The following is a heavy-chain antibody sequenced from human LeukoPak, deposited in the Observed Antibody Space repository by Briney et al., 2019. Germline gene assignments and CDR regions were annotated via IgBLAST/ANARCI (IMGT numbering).Heavy chain of an antibody. CDR3: ARRGSGWYVDY. Sequence: GESLKISCKGSGYTFTSYWIGWVRQMPGKGLEWMGIIYPGDSDTRYSPSFQGQVSISVDKSISTAYLQWTSLKASDTAMYYCARRGSGWYVDYRGQGTLVTVSS. J-gene: IGHJ4*02. D-gene: IGHD6-19*01. V-gene: IGHV5-51*01. CDR2: IYPGDSDT. CDR1: GYTFTSYW.